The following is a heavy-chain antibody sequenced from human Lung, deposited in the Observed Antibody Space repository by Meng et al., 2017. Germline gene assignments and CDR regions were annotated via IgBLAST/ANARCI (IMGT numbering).Heavy chain of an antibody. CDR1: GFTFDDYG. J-gene: IGHJ4*02. CDR3: ASIGELSYPYDY. Sequence: GESLKISCAASGFTFDDYGVSWVRQAPGKGLEWVSGINWNGGSTGYADSVKGRFTISRDNAKNSLYLQMNSLRAEDTALYYCASIGELSYPYDYWGQGTLVTVSS. CDR2: INWNGGST. V-gene: IGHV3-20*04. D-gene: IGHD3-16*02.